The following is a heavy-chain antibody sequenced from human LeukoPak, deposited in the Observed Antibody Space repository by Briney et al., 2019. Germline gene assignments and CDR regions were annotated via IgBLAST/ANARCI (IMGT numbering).Heavy chain of an antibody. CDR2: INHSGST. J-gene: IGHJ4*02. CDR1: GGSFSGYY. CDR3: ASTNRRGYSYGSHFDY. Sequence: SETLSLTCAVDGGSFSGYYWSWIRQPPGKGLEWIGEINHSGSTNYNTSLKSRVTISVDTSKNQFSLKLSSVTAADTAVYYCASTNRRGYSYGSHFDYWGQGTLVTVSS. D-gene: IGHD5-18*01. V-gene: IGHV4-34*01.